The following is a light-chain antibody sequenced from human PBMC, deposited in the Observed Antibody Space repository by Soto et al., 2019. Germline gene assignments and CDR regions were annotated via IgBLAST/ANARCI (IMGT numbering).Light chain of an antibody. CDR3: QQYYSYPRT. CDR1: QGISSY. J-gene: IGKJ1*01. V-gene: IGKV1-8*01. CDR2: AAS. Sequence: AIRMTQSPSSLSASTGDRVTITCRASQGISSYLAWYQQKPGKAPKLLIYAASTLQSGVPSRFSGSGSRTDFTLTISCLQSEDFATYYCQQYYSYPRTFSQGTKVEIK.